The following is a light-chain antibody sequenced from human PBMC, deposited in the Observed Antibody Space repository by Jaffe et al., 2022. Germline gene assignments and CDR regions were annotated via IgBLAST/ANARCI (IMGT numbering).Light chain of an antibody. CDR1: QSINTW. V-gene: IGKV1-5*03. Sequence: DIQMTQSPSTLSASVGDRVTITCRASQSINTWLAWYQKKPGKAPKLLIHKASSLETGVPSRFSGSGSGTEFSLTISSLQPDDFATYYCQQYESYFPLSFGGGTKVEIK. J-gene: IGKJ4*01. CDR2: KAS. CDR3: QQYESYFPLS.